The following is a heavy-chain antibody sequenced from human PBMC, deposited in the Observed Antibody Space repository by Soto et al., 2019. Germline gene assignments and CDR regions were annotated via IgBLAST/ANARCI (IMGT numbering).Heavy chain of an antibody. CDR2: IYPGESDT. Sequence: WEYLNLPRNGSGYNFVSFWMAWVRQMPGKGMERMGIIYPGESDTTYSPSIEGQVTISADKSSTTVYLQWNILKASDTAMYYCAKTDGYEFEYGGQGTQVTV. J-gene: IGHJ4*02. CDR3: AKTDGYEFEY. V-gene: IGHV5-51*01. CDR1: GYNFVSFW. D-gene: IGHD5-18*01.